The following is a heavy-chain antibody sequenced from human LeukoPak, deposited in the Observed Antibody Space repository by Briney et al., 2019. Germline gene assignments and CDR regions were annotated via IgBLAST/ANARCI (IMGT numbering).Heavy chain of an antibody. CDR2: ISSNGGST. V-gene: IGHV3-64*01. CDR3: AREYMDV. Sequence: GGSLRLSCAASGFTFSSYAMHWVRQAPGKGLEYVSGISSNGGSTYHGKSVKGRFTISRDNSKNTLYLQMGSLRGEDMAVYYCAREYMDVWGKGTTVSISS. J-gene: IGHJ6*03. CDR1: GFTFSSYA.